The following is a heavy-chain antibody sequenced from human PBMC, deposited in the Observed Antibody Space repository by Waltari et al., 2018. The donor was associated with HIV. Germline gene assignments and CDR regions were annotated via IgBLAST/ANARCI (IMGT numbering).Heavy chain of an antibody. Sequence: QVQLQESGPGLVKPSETLSLTCSVSGDPMTGYHWIWIRQPPGKGLESIGYIYYSGNTNYNPSLRSRVDISVDTSMSQFYLKLNSVTAADTAVYFCARLRGDRTAVIDYWGQGTLVTVSS. D-gene: IGHD2-21*02. CDR3: ARLRGDRTAVIDY. J-gene: IGHJ4*02. CDR1: GDPMTGYH. V-gene: IGHV4-59*08. CDR2: IYYSGNT.